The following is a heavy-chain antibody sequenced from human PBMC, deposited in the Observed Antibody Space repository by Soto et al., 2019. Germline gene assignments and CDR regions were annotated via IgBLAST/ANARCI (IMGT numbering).Heavy chain of an antibody. CDR3: ARGEGVGAYYYYGMDV. J-gene: IGHJ6*02. Sequence: GGSLRLSCAASGFTFSSYWMSWVRQAPGKGLEWVANTKQDGSEKYYVDSVKGRFTISRDNAKNSLYLQMNSLRAEDTAVYYCARGEGVGAYYYYGMDVWGQGTTVTVSS. V-gene: IGHV3-7*01. CDR1: GFTFSSYW. D-gene: IGHD1-26*01. CDR2: TKQDGSEK.